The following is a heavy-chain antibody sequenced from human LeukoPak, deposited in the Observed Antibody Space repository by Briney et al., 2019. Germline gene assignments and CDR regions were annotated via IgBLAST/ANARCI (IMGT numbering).Heavy chain of an antibody. Sequence: PGGSLRLSCAASGFSFSSYAMNWVRQAPGKGLEWVSGIRDSGGSTFYADSVKGRFTISRDNSKNTLSLQMSSLRADDTALYYCARGSGINHYNWFDSWGQGTLVTVSS. J-gene: IGHJ5*01. CDR3: ARGSGINHYNWFDS. V-gene: IGHV3-23*01. D-gene: IGHD1-14*01. CDR2: IRDSGGST. CDR1: GFSFSSYA.